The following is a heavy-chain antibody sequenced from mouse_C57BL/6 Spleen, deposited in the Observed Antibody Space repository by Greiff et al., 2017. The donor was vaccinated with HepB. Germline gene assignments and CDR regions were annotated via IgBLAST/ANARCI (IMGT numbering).Heavy chain of an antibody. D-gene: IGHD2-4*01. CDR2: ISYDGSN. Sequence: EVQLQQSGPGLVKPSPSLFLTCSVPGYSITSGYFLNLIRPFPGNKLEWMGYISYDGSNNYNPSLKNRISSTRYTSKNQFFLKLNSVTTEDTATYYCARGGLYYDYDGYFDYWGQGTTLTVSS. V-gene: IGHV3-6*01. J-gene: IGHJ2*01. CDR3: ARGGLYYDYDGYFDY. CDR1: GYSITSGYF.